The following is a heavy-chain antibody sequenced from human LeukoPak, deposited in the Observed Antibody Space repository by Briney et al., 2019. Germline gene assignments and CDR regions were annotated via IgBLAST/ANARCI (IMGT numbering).Heavy chain of an antibody. CDR2: ISYDGSNK. CDR1: GFTFSSYA. D-gene: IGHD3-22*01. V-gene: IGHV3-30*04. J-gene: IGHJ4*02. Sequence: PGGSLRLSCAASGFTFSSYAMHWVRQAPGKGLEWVAVISYDGSNKYYAGSVKGRFTISRDNSKNTLYLQMNSLRAEDTAVYYCAREDDSSGYNFDYWGQGTLVTVSS. CDR3: AREDDSSGYNFDY.